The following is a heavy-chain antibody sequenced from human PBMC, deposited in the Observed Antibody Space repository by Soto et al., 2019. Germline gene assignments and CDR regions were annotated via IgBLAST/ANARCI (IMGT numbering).Heavy chain of an antibody. V-gene: IGHV4-59*01. CDR1: GGSISSYY. J-gene: IGHJ6*02. Sequence: SETLSLTCTVSGGSISSYYWSWIRQPPGKGLEWIGYIYYSGSTNYNPSLKSRVTISVDTSKNQFSLKLSSVTAADTAVYYCSSKRGNGMDVWGQGTTVTVSS. CDR3: SSKRGNGMDV. D-gene: IGHD3-10*01. CDR2: IYYSGST.